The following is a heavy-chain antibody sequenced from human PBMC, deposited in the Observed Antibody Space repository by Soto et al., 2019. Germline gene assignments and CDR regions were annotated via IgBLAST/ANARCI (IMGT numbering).Heavy chain of an antibody. Sequence: EVQLLDSGGGLVQPGGSLRLSCAASGFTFSSYAMSWVRQAPGKGLEWVSGISGSGGSTYYADSGKGRFTIYRDNSKNTLYLQMNSLRAEDTAVYYCAKEEGYSSGWTEIDYWGQGPLVTASS. V-gene: IGHV3-23*01. CDR1: GFTFSSYA. J-gene: IGHJ4*02. CDR2: ISGSGGST. CDR3: AKEEGYSSGWTEIDY. D-gene: IGHD6-19*01.